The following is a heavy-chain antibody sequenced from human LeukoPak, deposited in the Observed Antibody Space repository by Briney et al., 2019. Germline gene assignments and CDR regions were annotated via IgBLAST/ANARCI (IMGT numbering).Heavy chain of an antibody. CDR3: AKDCLTELPTAY. J-gene: IGHJ4*02. D-gene: IGHD1-1*01. V-gene: IGHV3-23*01. Sequence: GGSLRLSCAASGFTFSTYTMSWVRQAPGKGLEWISAISGGGTATYYTDPVKGRFTISRDNSKDTLYLQMNSLRAEDTAVYYCAKDCLTELPTAYWGQGTLVTVSS. CDR1: GFTFSTYT. CDR2: ISGGGTAT.